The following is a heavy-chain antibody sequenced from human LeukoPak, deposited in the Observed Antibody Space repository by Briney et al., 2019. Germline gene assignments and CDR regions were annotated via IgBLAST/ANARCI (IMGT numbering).Heavy chain of an antibody. CDR2: IKQDGSEK. V-gene: IGHV3-7*01. J-gene: IGHJ6*03. CDR3: ARVIAARPARRNYYYMDV. D-gene: IGHD6-6*01. Sequence: PGESLRRSGAASGFTFSSDWMGWVRQAPGKGLEWVANIKQDGSEKYYVDSVKGRFAISRDNAKDSLYLQMNSLRAEDTAVYHCARVIAARPARRNYYYMDVWGKGTTVTVSS. CDR1: GFTFSSDW.